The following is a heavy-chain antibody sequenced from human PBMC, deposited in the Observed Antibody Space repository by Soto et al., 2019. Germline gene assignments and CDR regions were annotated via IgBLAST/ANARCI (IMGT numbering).Heavy chain of an antibody. D-gene: IGHD2-21*02. CDR2: IKSKTDGGTT. CDR1: GFTFSNAW. Sequence: GGSLRLSCAASGFTFSNAWMSWVRQAPGKGLEWVGRIKSKTDGGTTDYAAPVKGRFTISRAESKNTLYLQMNSLKTEDTAVYYCTPSSLGDLGDYYYYYYMDVWGKGTTVTVSS. J-gene: IGHJ6*03. V-gene: IGHV3-15*01. CDR3: TPSSLGDLGDYYYYYYMDV.